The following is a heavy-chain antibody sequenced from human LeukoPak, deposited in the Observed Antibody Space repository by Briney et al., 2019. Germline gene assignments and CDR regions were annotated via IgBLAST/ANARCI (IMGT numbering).Heavy chain of an antibody. D-gene: IGHD3-22*01. CDR2: ISWDGGST. CDR3: AKDIDSSGYYPYYFDY. J-gene: IGHJ4*02. V-gene: IGHV3-43*01. Sequence: GSLRLSCAASGFTFDDYTMHWVRQAPGKGLEWVSLISWDGGSTYYADSVKGRFTISRDNSKNSLYLQMNSLRTEDTALYYCAKDIDSSGYYPYYFDYWGQGTLVTVSS. CDR1: GFTFDDYT.